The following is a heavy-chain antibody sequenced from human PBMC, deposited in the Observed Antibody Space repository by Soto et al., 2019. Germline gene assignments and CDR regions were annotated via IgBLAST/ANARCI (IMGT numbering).Heavy chain of an antibody. D-gene: IGHD3-10*01. CDR2: IDPSDSYT. CDR1: GYSFTSYW. J-gene: IGHJ6*02. Sequence: GESLKISCKGSGYSFTSYWISWVRQMPGKGLEWMGRIDPSDSYTNYSPSFQGHVTISADKSISTAYLQWRSLTASDTAMYYCASNVMVRGVTNYYYYGMDVWGQGTTVTVSS. V-gene: IGHV5-10-1*01. CDR3: ASNVMVRGVTNYYYYGMDV.